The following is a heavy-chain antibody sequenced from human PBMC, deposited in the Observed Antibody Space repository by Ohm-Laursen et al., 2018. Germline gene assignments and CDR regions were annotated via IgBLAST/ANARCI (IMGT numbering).Heavy chain of an antibody. Sequence: ASVKVSCKASGYTFTNYYMHWVQQAPGQGLEWMGIINTGGGSTSHAQKFQGRLTMTRDTSTSTVYMELSSLRSEDTAMYYCAREGDDFGVVQPRHYYFDYWGQGTLVTVSS. V-gene: IGHV1-46*01. D-gene: IGHD3-3*01. J-gene: IGHJ4*02. CDR1: GYTFTNYY. CDR3: AREGDDFGVVQPRHYYFDY. CDR2: INTGGGST.